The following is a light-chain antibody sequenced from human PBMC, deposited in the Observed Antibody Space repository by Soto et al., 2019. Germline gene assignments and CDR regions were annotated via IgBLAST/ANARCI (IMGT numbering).Light chain of an antibody. CDR2: EVT. CDR3: SSYAGSNNFV. Sequence: SALTQPPSASGSPGQSVTISCTGTSSDVGGYNYVSWYQQHPGKAPKLMIYEVTKRPSGVPDRFSGSKSGNTASLTVSGLQADDEADYYCSSYAGSNNFVFGTGTKVTVL. J-gene: IGLJ1*01. CDR1: SSDVGGYNY. V-gene: IGLV2-8*01.